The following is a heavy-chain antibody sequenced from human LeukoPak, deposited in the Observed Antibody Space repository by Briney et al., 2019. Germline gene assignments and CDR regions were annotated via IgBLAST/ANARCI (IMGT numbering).Heavy chain of an antibody. V-gene: IGHV3-11*04. D-gene: IGHD3-22*01. J-gene: IGHJ1*01. CDR2: ISSSGSTI. CDR1: GFTFSDYY. Sequence: PGGSLRLSCAASGFTFSDYYMSWIRQAPGKGLEWVSSISSSGSTIYYADSVKGRFTISRDNAKNSLYLQMNSLRAEDTAVYYCARGHAYYDSSGYIGYFQHWGQGTLVTVSS. CDR3: ARGHAYYDSSGYIGYFQH.